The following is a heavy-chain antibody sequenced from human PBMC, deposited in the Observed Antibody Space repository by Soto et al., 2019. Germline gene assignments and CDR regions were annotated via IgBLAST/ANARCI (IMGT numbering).Heavy chain of an antibody. J-gene: IGHJ3*02. CDR3: TKVRPLRDCTRTSCLGAFDI. D-gene: IGHD2-2*01. V-gene: IGHV3-23*01. CDR2: ITASGDTT. CDR1: GFTFSSYA. Sequence: EVQLLESGGGLVQPGGSLRLSCAASGFTFSSYAMSWVRQAPGKGLEWDSAITASGDTTYYADSVKGRLTISRDNSKNTVYLQMNSLSATDTAVYYCTKVRPLRDCTRTSCLGAFDIWGQGTMVTVSS.